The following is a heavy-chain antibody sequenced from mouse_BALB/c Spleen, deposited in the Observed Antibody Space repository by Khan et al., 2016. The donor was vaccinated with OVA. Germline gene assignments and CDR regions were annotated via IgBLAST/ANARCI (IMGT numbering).Heavy chain of an antibody. D-gene: IGHD2-14*01. CDR1: GYTFTDYV. Sequence: QVQLQQSGPEMVKPGASLKVSCKASGYTFTDYVIGWMKQRPRQGLEWIGDIFPGSDTPYYNEKFKDKATLTADKSSNTAYMTISSLTAEDSAVYFCARGGYLVFADWGQGTLVTVSS. J-gene: IGHJ3*01. V-gene: IGHV1-77*01. CDR2: IFPGSDTP. CDR3: ARGGYLVFAD.